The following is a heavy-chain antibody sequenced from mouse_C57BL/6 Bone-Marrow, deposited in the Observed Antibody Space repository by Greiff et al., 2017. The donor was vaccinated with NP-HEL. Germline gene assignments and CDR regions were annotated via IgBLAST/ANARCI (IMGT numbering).Heavy chain of an antibody. V-gene: IGHV5-4*03. CDR3: ARYYWYFDV. J-gene: IGHJ1*03. CDR2: ISDGGSYT. Sequence: EVMLVESWGGLVKPGGSLKLSCAASGFTFSSYAMSWVRQTPEKRLEWVATISDGGSYTYYPDNVKGRFTISRDNAKNNLYLQMSHLKSEDTAMYYCARYYWYFDVWGTGTTVTVSS. CDR1: GFTFSSYA.